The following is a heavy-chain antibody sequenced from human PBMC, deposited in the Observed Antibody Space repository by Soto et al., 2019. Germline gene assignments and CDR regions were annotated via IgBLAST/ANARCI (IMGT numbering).Heavy chain of an antibody. CDR3: ARAQGYSGYDGLSN. CDR1: GGTFSSYA. D-gene: IGHD5-12*01. V-gene: IGHV1-69*13. Sequence: ASVKVSCKASGGTFSSYAISWVRQAPGQGLEWMGGIIPIFGTANYAQKFQGRVTITADESTSTAYMELSSLRSEDTAVYYCARAQGYSGYDGLSNWGQGTLVTVSS. J-gene: IGHJ4*02. CDR2: IIPIFGTA.